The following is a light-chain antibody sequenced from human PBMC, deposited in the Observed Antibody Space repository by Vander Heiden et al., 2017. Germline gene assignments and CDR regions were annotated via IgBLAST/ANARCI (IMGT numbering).Light chain of an antibody. Sequence: DIVMTQSPDSLAVSLGERATIHCTSSHRLLDSSNKKSYLAWYQQKPGQPPKLLIYWASTRESGVPDRFSGSGSGTDFTLTISSLQAEDVAVYYCQQYYSTPLTFGGGTTVEIK. V-gene: IGKV4-1*01. CDR2: WAS. CDR3: QQYYSTPLT. J-gene: IGKJ4*01. CDR1: HRLLDSSNKKSY.